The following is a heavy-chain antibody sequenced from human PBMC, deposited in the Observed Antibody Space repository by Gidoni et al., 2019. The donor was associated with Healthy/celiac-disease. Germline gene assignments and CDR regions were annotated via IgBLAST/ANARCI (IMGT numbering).Heavy chain of an antibody. CDR2: ISGSGGST. Sequence: EVQLLESGGGLVQPGGSLRLSCAASGFTFSSYARSWVRQAPGKGLEWVSAISGSGGSTYYADSVKGRFTISRDNSKNTLYLQMNSLRAEDTAVYYCAKGSRNYYDSSGYSDYWGQGTLVTVSS. D-gene: IGHD3-22*01. CDR1: GFTFSSYA. CDR3: AKGSRNYYDSSGYSDY. V-gene: IGHV3-23*01. J-gene: IGHJ4*02.